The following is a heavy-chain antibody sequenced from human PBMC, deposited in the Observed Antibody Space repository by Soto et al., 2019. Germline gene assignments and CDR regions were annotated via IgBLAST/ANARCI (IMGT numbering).Heavy chain of an antibody. V-gene: IGHV3-7*01. J-gene: IGHJ3*02. D-gene: IGHD3-10*01. CDR2: INQGGREK. Sequence: GGSLRLSXAASGFTFGSYWMSWVRQAPGKGLEWVANINQGGREKNYVDSVKGRFTISRDDAEKSHHLQMNSLRVEDTAVYYCAKFGSGSYGAYALDIWGQGTMVTVSS. CDR3: AKFGSGSYGAYALDI. CDR1: GFTFGSYW.